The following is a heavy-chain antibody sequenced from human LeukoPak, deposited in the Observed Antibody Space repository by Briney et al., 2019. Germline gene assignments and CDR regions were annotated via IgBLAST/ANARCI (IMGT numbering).Heavy chain of an antibody. V-gene: IGHV4-39*01. CDR3: ARQIVRRCGYPHMKYDAFVL. J-gene: IGHJ3*01. D-gene: IGHD3-16*02. CDR2: IHFTGNT. CDR1: GGSTSVGKDY. Sequence: SETLSLTCTLPGGSTSVGKDYWAWIRQPPGKGLEWIGSIHFTGNTYYNPSLKSRVTVSVDTSKNQFSLKLTSVTAADTAVYFCARQIVRRCGYPHMKYDAFVLRGQGTMVTVSS.